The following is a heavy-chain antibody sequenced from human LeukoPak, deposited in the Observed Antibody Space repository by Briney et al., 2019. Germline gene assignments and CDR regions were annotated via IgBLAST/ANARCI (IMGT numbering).Heavy chain of an antibody. J-gene: IGHJ3*02. Sequence: KPGGSLRASCAASGFTFSTYAMSWVRQAPGKGLEWVSGISGSGGSTYYADSVKGRFTISRDNSKSSLYLQMSSLRAEDTAVYYCAKDAKLGMATMYSFDTWGQGTMVTVSS. D-gene: IGHD5-24*01. CDR2: ISGSGGST. CDR1: GFTFSTYA. CDR3: AKDAKLGMATMYSFDT. V-gene: IGHV3-23*01.